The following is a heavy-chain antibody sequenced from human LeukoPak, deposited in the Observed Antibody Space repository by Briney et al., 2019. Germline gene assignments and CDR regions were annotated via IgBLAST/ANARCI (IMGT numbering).Heavy chain of an antibody. CDR3: ASMVRGVNDFDY. CDR1: GYTFTSYA. J-gene: IGHJ4*02. V-gene: IGHV1-3*01. Sequence: ASVKVSFKASGYTFTSYAMHWVRQAPGQRLEWMGWINAGNGNTKYSQKFQGRVTITRDTSANTAYMERSSLRSEDTAVYYCASMVRGVNDFDYWGQGTLVTVSS. D-gene: IGHD3-10*01. CDR2: INAGNGNT.